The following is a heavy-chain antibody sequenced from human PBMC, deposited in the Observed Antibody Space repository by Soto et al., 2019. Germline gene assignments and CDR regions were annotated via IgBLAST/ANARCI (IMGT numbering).Heavy chain of an antibody. J-gene: IGHJ6*02. V-gene: IGHV3-21*01. CDR3: ARDGYYGSGSGYYYGMDV. CDR1: GFTFSSYS. CDR2: ISSSSSYI. Sequence: GSLRLSCAASGFTFSSYSMNWVRQAPGKGLEWVSSISSSSSYIYYADSVKGRFTISRDNAKNSLYLQMNSLRAEDTAVYYCARDGYYGSGSGYYYGMDVWGQGTTVTVSS. D-gene: IGHD3-10*01.